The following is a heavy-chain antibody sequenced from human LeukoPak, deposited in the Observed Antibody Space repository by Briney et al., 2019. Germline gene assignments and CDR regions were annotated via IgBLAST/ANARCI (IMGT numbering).Heavy chain of an antibody. CDR1: GESFSAYF. J-gene: IGHJ4*03. D-gene: IGHD6-6*01. CDR2: IDHRGSS. Sequence: SETLSLTCAVHGESFSAYFWSWIRQVPGKGLEWIGDIDHRGSSNYNPPLKSRATISVDTSKNHFSLSLTSVTAADTAVYYCATRSSTLAAARCFDDWGQGTVVTVSS. CDR3: ATRSSTLAAARCFDD. V-gene: IGHV4-34*01.